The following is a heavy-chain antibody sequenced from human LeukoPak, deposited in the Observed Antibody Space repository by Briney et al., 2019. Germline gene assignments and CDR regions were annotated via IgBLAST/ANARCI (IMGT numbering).Heavy chain of an antibody. D-gene: IGHD6-19*01. J-gene: IGHJ4*02. Sequence: ASVKVSCKASGYTFTGHYMHWVRQAPGQGLEWMGWINPNSGGTNYAQKFQGRVTMTRDTSISTAYMELSRLRSDDTAVYYCARPRGSSGWLDYWGQGTPVTVSS. CDR1: GYTFTGHY. V-gene: IGHV1-2*02. CDR3: ARPRGSSGWLDY. CDR2: INPNSGGT.